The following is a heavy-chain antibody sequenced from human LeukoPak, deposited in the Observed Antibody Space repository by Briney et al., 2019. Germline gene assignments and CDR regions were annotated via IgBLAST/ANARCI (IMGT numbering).Heavy chain of an antibody. CDR2: ISGSGGST. CDR1: GFTFSSYA. Sequence: PGGSLRLSCAASGFTFSSYAMSRVRQAPGKGLEWVSAISGSGGSTYYADSVKGRFTISRDNSKNTLYLQMNSLRAEDTAVYYCAKRSGVPAAVDDAFDIWGQGTMVTVSS. V-gene: IGHV3-23*01. J-gene: IGHJ3*02. D-gene: IGHD2-2*01. CDR3: AKRSGVPAAVDDAFDI.